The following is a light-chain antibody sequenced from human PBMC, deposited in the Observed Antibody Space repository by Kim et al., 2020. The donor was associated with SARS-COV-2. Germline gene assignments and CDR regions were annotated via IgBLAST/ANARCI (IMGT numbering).Light chain of an antibody. CDR3: LLSYSGARPV. V-gene: IGLV7-46*01. J-gene: IGLJ2*01. Sequence: GGTVTMPFCHGYVAVTSDHYPARFMQKPGQAPRTLINDNGNRHSWPSGRFSDSLLGGQAALTLSGAQPEDEAEYYCLLSYSGARPVFGGGTKLTVL. CDR2: DNG. CDR1: YVAVTSDHY.